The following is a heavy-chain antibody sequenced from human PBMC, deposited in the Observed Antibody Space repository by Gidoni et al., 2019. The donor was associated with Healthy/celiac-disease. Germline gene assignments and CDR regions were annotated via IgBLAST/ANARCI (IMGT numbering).Heavy chain of an antibody. CDR1: GFTFSSYG. D-gene: IGHD6-6*01. CDR2: IWYDGSNK. V-gene: IGHV3-33*01. J-gene: IGHJ4*02. CDR3: ARGSSSPHDY. Sequence: GFTFSSYGMHWVRQAPGKGLEWVAVIWYDGSNKYYADSVKGRFTISRDNSKNTLYLQMNSLRAEDTAVYYCARGSSSPHDYWGQGTLVTVSS.